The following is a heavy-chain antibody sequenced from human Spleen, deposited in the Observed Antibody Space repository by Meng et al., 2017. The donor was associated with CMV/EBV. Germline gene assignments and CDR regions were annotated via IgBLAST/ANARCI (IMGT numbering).Heavy chain of an antibody. Sequence: GGSLRLSCAASGFTFSSYSMNWVRQAPGKGLEWVSCISSSRSYIYYADSVKGRFTISRDNAKNSLYLQMNSLRVEDTAVYYCARDRCSSTSCRMIGYWGQGTLVTVSS. CDR3: ARDRCSSTSCRMIGY. CDR2: ISSSRSYI. V-gene: IGHV3-21*01. CDR1: GFTFSSYS. J-gene: IGHJ4*02. D-gene: IGHD2-2*01.